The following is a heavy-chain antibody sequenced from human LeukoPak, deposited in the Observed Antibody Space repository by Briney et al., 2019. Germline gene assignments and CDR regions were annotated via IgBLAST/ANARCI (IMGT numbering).Heavy chain of an antibody. J-gene: IGHJ3*02. D-gene: IGHD3-22*01. CDR3: VRRRSYHDGRGYIKNVSFYI. V-gene: IGHV3-13*01. CDR1: GFSFSSYD. Sequence: GGSVRLSCIASGFSFSSYDMHWVRQATGKGLECVSGIHMTGDTYYADSVKGRFTISRENAKISLYLQMNSLRAGDTAVYYCVRRRSYHDGRGYIKNVSFYIWGPGTTVPVSS. CDR2: IHMTGDT.